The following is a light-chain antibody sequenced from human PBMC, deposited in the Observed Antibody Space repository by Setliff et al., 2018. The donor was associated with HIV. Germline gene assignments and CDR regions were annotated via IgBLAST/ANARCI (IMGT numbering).Light chain of an antibody. V-gene: IGLV2-14*01. Sequence: QSVLTQPASVSGSPGQSITISCTGTSSDVGGYNYVSWYQQHPGKAPKLMIYEVSNRPSGVSNRFSGSKSGNTASLTISGLQAEDEADYYCSSYTSSSLGYVFGTGTKVTV. CDR2: EVS. J-gene: IGLJ1*01. CDR3: SSYTSSSLGYV. CDR1: SSDVGGYNY.